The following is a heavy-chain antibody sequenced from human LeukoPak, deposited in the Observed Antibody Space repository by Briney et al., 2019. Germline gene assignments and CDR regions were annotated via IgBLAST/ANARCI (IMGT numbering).Heavy chain of an antibody. CDR1: GGSFSGYY. CDR2: INHSGST. D-gene: IGHD6-19*01. Sequence: KPSETLSLTCAVYGGSFSGYYWSWIRQPPGKGLEWIGEINHSGSTNYNPSLKSRVTISVDTSKNQFSLKLSSVTAADTAVYYCARGVYSSGWPFWGPGTLVTVSS. V-gene: IGHV4-34*01. CDR3: ARGVYSSGWPF. J-gene: IGHJ4*02.